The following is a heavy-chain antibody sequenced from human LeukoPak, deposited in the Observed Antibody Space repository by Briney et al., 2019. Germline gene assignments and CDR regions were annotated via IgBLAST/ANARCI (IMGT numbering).Heavy chain of an antibody. CDR3: ARGIFYGGRNQYIWFDL. V-gene: IGHV4-59*11. J-gene: IGHJ5*02. CDR2: IFYSGNT. D-gene: IGHD4-23*01. Sequence: SETLSHTCTVSGGSISRHYRNWIRQPPGKGLEWIGYIFYSGNTNYNPSLKSRVTISVDTSKSQFSLKLTSVTAADSAVYYCARGIFYGGRNQYIWFDLWGQGTLVTVSS. CDR1: GGSISRHY.